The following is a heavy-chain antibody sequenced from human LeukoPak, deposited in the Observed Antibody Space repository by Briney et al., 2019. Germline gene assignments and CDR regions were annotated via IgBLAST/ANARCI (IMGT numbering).Heavy chain of an antibody. CDR1: GLTFSSYA. V-gene: IGHV3-23*01. CDR2: ISGSGGST. Sequence: GGSLRLSCAASGLTFSSYAMSWVRQAPGKGLEWVSAISGSGGSTYYADSVKGRFTISRDNAKNSLYLQMNSLRAEDTAVYYCARSDGLDYWGQGTLVTVSS. CDR3: ARSDGLDY. J-gene: IGHJ4*02.